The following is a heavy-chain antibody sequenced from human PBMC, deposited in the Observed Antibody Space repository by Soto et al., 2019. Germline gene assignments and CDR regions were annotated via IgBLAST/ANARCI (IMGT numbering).Heavy chain of an antibody. D-gene: IGHD3-3*01. Sequence: QVQLVESGGGVVQPGRSLRLSCAASGFTFSDYGMHWVRQAPGKGLEWVAVIWYDGSNKYYADSVRGRFTISRDNSKNTVYLQMNSLSAEDTAMYYCARGYDFWSGALDYWGQGTLVTVSS. CDR1: GFTFSDYG. CDR2: IWYDGSNK. J-gene: IGHJ4*02. V-gene: IGHV3-33*01. CDR3: ARGYDFWSGALDY.